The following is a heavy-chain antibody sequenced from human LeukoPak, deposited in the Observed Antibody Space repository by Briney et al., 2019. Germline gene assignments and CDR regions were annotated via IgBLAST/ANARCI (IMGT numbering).Heavy chain of an antibody. Sequence: ASVKVSCKASGYTFTGYYMHWVRQAPGQGLEWMGWINPNSGGTNYAQKFQGRVTMARDTSISTAYMELSRLRSDDTAVYYCASGDCSSTSCYIDDAFDIWGQGTMVTVSS. CDR2: INPNSGGT. D-gene: IGHD2-2*02. CDR3: ASGDCSSTSCYIDDAFDI. J-gene: IGHJ3*02. CDR1: GYTFTGYY. V-gene: IGHV1-2*02.